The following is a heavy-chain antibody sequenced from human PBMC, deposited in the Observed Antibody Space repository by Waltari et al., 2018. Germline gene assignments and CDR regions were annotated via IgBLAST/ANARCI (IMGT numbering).Heavy chain of an antibody. D-gene: IGHD6-19*01. CDR2: ITGSGSTV. CDR1: GFTFDTHA. V-gene: IGHV3-23*01. Sequence: EVQLLESGGVLVHPGGSLRLSCAASGFTFDTHAMPWVRKAPGKGLEWVAYITGSGSTVHYADSVKGRFIISRDNSNKTLYLQINSLRAEDTALYYCARSGNSAWYFGVFLDYWGQGSRVTVSS. CDR3: ARSGNSAWYFGVFLDY. J-gene: IGHJ4*02.